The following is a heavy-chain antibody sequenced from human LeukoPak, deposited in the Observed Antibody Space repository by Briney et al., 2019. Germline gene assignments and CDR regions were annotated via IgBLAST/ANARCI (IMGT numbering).Heavy chain of an antibody. CDR3: ARDSRYSMDV. CDR1: GFTFSTSW. D-gene: IGHD3-9*01. V-gene: IGHV3-7*01. CDR2: IKGDGSVQ. Sequence: PGGSLRLSCVASGFTFSTSWMNWVRQAPGKGLEWVANIKGDGSVQSYVDSVKGRFTISRDNAKNTLYLQMDSLRVEDTAVYYCARDSRYSMDVWGQGTTVTVSS. J-gene: IGHJ6*02.